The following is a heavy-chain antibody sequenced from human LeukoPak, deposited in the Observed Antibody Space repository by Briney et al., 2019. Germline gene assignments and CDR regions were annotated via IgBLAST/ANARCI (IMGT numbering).Heavy chain of an antibody. J-gene: IGHJ4*02. CDR3: ARGNSGWYSFDY. Sequence: SETLSLTCAVYGGSFSGYYWSWIRQPPGKGLEWIGEINRSGSTNYNPSLKSRVTISVDRSKNQFSLKLSSVTAADTAVYYCARGNSGWYSFDYWGQGTLVTVSS. CDR2: INRSGST. D-gene: IGHD6-19*01. CDR1: GGSFSGYY. V-gene: IGHV4-34*01.